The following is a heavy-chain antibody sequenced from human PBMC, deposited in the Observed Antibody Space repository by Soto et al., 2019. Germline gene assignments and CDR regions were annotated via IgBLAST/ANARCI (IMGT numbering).Heavy chain of an antibody. Sequence: EVQLVESGGGLVQPGGSLRLSCAASGFPFSVYWMSWVRQAPGKGLEWVANIKQDGSEQYYVDSVKGRFTISRDNAKNSLSLQMNSLRAEDTAVYYCARHDSSHFDYWGQGTLVTVSS. J-gene: IGHJ4*02. V-gene: IGHV3-7*01. D-gene: IGHD4-4*01. CDR1: GFPFSVYW. CDR2: IKQDGSEQ. CDR3: ARHDSSHFDY.